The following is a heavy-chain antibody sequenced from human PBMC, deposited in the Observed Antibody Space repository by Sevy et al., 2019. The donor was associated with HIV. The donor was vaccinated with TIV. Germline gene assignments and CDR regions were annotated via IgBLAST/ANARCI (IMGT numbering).Heavy chain of an antibody. CDR2: ISDSGSAV. Sequence: GGSLRLSCAASGFTLSDYYMTWIRQAPGKGLEWVSYISDSGSAVYYADSVKGRFTVSRDNAKNSLYLQMNSLRAEDXAVYYCXXXXYIXXYXXXXXXXWGXGXVVTVSS. CDR1: GFTLSDYY. D-gene: IGHD3-16*01. V-gene: IGHV3-11*01. J-gene: IGHJ1*01. CDR3: XXXXYIXXYXXXXXXX.